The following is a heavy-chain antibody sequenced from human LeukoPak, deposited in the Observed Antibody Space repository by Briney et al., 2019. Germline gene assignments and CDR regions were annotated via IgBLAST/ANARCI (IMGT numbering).Heavy chain of an antibody. CDR1: GFTFSSYA. V-gene: IGHV3-64*01. J-gene: IGHJ4*02. D-gene: IGHD3-3*01. Sequence: GRSLRLSCAASGFTFSSYAMHWVRQAPGKGLEYVSAISSNGGSTYYVNSVKGRFTISRDNSKNTLYLQMGSLRAEDMAVYYCARDSGYDFWSGYHVDYWGQGTLVTVSS. CDR3: ARDSGYDFWSGYHVDY. CDR2: ISSNGGST.